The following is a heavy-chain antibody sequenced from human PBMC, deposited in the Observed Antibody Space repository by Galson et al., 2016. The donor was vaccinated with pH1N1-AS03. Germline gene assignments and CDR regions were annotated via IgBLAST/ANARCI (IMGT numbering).Heavy chain of an antibody. V-gene: IGHV3-11*01. CDR2: ISDSGTSI. J-gene: IGHJ4*02. CDR3: ARGASDSDY. Sequence: SLRLSCAASGFTFSGYYMTWIRQAPGKGLEWLSYISDSGTSIYYADSVRGRFTISRDNAKNSLYLQMNSLRAEDTAVYYCARGASDSDYWGQGTLVTVSS. CDR1: GFTFSGYY.